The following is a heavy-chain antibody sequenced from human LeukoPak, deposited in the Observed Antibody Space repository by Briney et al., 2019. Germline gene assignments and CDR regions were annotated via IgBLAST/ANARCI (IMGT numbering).Heavy chain of an antibody. CDR2: MNGDGSTT. Sequence: GGSLRLSCAASGFTFSSYWMHWVRQAPGKGLVWVSRMNGDGSTTTYADSVKGRFTISRDNAKNSLYLQMNSLRAEDTAVYYCARSISPSSFLRDYWGQGTLVTVSS. J-gene: IGHJ4*02. V-gene: IGHV3-74*03. CDR1: GFTFSSYW. D-gene: IGHD6-13*01. CDR3: ARSISPSSFLRDY.